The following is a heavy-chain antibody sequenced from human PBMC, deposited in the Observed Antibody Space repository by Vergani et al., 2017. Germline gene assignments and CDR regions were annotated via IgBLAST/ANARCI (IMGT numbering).Heavy chain of an antibody. CDR2: INHSGST. CDR3: AIRYFYWLSSIRCSPDIS. CDR1: AGSFSGYY. V-gene: IGHV4-34*01. Sequence: QVQLQQWGAGLLKPSETLSLTCAVSAGSFSGYYGNWIRQPPGKGLEWIGEINHSGSTNYNASLKSRVTISRDTSKNQFSLKLSSVTAADTAVYYCAIRYFYWLSSIRCSPDISWGQGTLVTVSS. J-gene: IGHJ4*02. D-gene: IGHD3-9*01.